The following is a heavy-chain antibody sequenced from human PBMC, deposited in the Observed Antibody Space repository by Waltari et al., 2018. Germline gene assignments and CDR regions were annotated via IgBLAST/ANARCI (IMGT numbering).Heavy chain of an antibody. CDR1: GYTFTGYY. D-gene: IGHD6-13*01. CDR3: ARVLDLGYSSSWSDAFDI. J-gene: IGHJ3*02. V-gene: IGHV1-2*04. Sequence: QVQLVQSGAEVKKPGASVKVSCKASGYTFTGYYMHWVRQAPGQGLEWMGWINPNSGGTNYAQKFQGWVTMTRDTSISTAYMELSRLRSEDTAVYYCARVLDLGYSSSWSDAFDIWGQGTMVTVSS. CDR2: INPNSGGT.